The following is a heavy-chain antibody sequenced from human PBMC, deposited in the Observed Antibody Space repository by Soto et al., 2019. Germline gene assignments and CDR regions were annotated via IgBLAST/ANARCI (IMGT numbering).Heavy chain of an antibody. CDR1: GFILSSSA. V-gene: IGHV3-23*01. Sequence: EVQLLESGGGLVQPGGSLRLSCAASGFILSSSAMSWVRQAPGKGLEWVSTISDSGTQTYYADSVTGRFTISKDNSKNTLHLQMSSLRVEDAAVYYCAKNIYKYGSRFDSWGQGTLVTVSS. CDR3: AKNIYKYGSRFDS. J-gene: IGHJ4*02. D-gene: IGHD5-18*01. CDR2: ISDSGTQT.